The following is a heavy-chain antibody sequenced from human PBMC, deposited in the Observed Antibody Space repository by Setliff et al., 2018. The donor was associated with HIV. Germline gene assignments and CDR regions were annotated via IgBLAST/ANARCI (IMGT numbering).Heavy chain of an antibody. D-gene: IGHD2-2*01. CDR1: GFTFSSFA. J-gene: IGHJ6*03. Sequence: PGGSLRLSCAASGFTFSSFAMTWVRQAPGKGLEWVSIIYTDDSNTYYAESVKGRFTISRDNSKNTLYLQMNSLRAEDTAVYYCAKDLHYASPGYYYYYYMDVWGKGTTVTVSS. V-gene: IGHV3-23*03. CDR2: IYTDDSNT. CDR3: AKDLHYASPGYYYYYYMDV.